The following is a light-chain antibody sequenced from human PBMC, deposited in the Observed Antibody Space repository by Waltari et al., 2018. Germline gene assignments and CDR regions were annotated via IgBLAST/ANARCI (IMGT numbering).Light chain of an antibody. CDR2: EDR. Sequence: CMLTQPLSVSGSPGKTITICCTRSSGSIASNLVEWYQQRPGGAPTLIIFEDRQRPSGVPDRFSGSIDTSSNSASLNISGLRTDDEANYFCQSHDSVNLKVFCGGTQLTVL. V-gene: IGLV6-57*03. J-gene: IGLJ2*01. CDR3: QSHDSVNLKV. CDR1: SGSIASNL.